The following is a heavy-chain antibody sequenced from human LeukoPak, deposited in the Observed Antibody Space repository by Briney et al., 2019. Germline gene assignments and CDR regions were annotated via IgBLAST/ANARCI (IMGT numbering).Heavy chain of an antibody. V-gene: IGHV4-39*01. Sequence: SETLSLTCTVSGGSISSSSYYWGWIRQPPGKGLEWIGSIYYSGSTYYNPSLKSRVTISVDTSKNQFSLKLSSVTAADTAVYYCARSWTIIVVVTPEFDYWGQGTLVTVSS. CDR2: IYYSGST. CDR3: ARSWTIIVVVTPEFDY. CDR1: GGSISSSSYY. D-gene: IGHD3-22*01. J-gene: IGHJ4*02.